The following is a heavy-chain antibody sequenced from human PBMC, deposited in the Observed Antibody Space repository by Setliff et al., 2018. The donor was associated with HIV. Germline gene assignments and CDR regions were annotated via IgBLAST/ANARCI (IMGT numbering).Heavy chain of an antibody. CDR3: ARWDSSGWYKRANYFDY. V-gene: IGHV4-59*01. Sequence: PSETLSLTCTVSGGSISSYYWSWIRQHPGKGLEGIGYIYYSSSNNYNTSLKSRVTISVDTTKNKFSLKLSSVTAADKAVYYCARWDSSGWYKRANYFDYWGQGTLVTVSS. J-gene: IGHJ4*02. CDR1: GGSISSYY. D-gene: IGHD6-19*01. CDR2: IYYSSSN.